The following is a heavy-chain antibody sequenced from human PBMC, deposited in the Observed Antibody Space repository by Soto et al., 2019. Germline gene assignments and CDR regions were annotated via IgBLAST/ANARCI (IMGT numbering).Heavy chain of an antibody. Sequence: GGSLRLSCAASGFTFSSYAMSWVRQAPGKGLEWVSAISGSGGSTYYADSVKGRFTISRDNSKNTLYLQMNSLRAEDTAVYYCAKEPQRITLFGVVTKHYYSGMDVWGQGTTVTVSS. CDR2: ISGSGGST. CDR3: AKEPQRITLFGVVTKHYYSGMDV. D-gene: IGHD3-3*01. V-gene: IGHV3-23*01. CDR1: GFTFSSYA. J-gene: IGHJ6*02.